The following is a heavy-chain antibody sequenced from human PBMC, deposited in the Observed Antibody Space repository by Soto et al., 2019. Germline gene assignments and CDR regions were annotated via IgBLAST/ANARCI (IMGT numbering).Heavy chain of an antibody. V-gene: IGHV4-61*01. Sequence: PPETHSLTSTVSGGSVRSGSYYWSWIRKPPGKGLEWIGYIYYSGSTNYNPSLKSRVTISVDASKNQFSLKLSSVTAADTAVYYCARTPYYYDSSGYYDKDYWGQGTLVTVSS. CDR3: ARTPYYYDSSGYYDKDY. D-gene: IGHD3-22*01. J-gene: IGHJ4*02. CDR2: IYYSGST. CDR1: GGSVRSGSYY.